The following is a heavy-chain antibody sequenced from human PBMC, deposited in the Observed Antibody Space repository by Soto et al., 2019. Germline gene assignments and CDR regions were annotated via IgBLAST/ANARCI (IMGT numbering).Heavy chain of an antibody. V-gene: IGHV2-5*02. CDR1: GFSLNTPGTG. CDR2: VYWDDEK. Sequence: QISLRDAGPTLVKPTQTLTLTCSFSGFSLNTPGTGVGWIRQRPGEALEWLALVYWDDEKRYSPSLRGRLTISKDTPRNQVVLTMINVDPVDTGTYYCANRQPAYSGYDLAYWGQGTLVIVSS. CDR3: ANRQPAYSGYDLAY. J-gene: IGHJ4*02. D-gene: IGHD5-12*01.